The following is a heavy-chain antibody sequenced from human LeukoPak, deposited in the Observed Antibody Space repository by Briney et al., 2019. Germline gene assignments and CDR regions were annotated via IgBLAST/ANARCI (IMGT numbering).Heavy chain of an antibody. J-gene: IGHJ4*02. CDR1: GFTFSNAW. Sequence: GGSLRLSCAASGFTFSNAWMSWVRQAPGKGLEWVANIKQDGGEKYYVDSVKGRFTISRDNAKNTLYLQMNSLRAEDTAVYYCAKGPYCSSTSCYWYYFDYWGQGTLVTVSS. CDR2: IKQDGGEK. CDR3: AKGPYCSSTSCYWYYFDY. D-gene: IGHD2-2*01. V-gene: IGHV3-7*03.